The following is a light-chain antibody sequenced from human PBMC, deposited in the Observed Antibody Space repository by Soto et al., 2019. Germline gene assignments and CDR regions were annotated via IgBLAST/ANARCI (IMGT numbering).Light chain of an antibody. CDR3: AAWDDSLNGWV. J-gene: IGLJ3*02. CDR2: AND. Sequence: QSVLTQPPSASGTPGQRVIISCSGRSSNIGSNYVYWFQHLPGTAPKLLIYANDQRPSGVPDRFSGSKSGTSASLAISGLQSEDEADYYCAAWDDSLNGWVFGGGTKVTVL. V-gene: IGLV1-44*01. CDR1: SSNIGSNY.